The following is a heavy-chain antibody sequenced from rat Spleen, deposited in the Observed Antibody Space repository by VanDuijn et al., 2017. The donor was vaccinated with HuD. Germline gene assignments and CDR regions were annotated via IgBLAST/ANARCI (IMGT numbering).Heavy chain of an antibody. Sequence: QVQLKESGPGLVQPSQTLSLTCTVAGFSLTSYNVHWVRQPPGKGLEWMGVVWGNGNTNYDSALKSRLSISRDTSKSQVFLKMNNLQTEDTAMYFCARSDFSSPYYFDYWGQGVMVTVSS. CDR3: ARSDFSSPYYFDY. V-gene: IGHV2S61*01. CDR2: VWGNGNT. CDR1: GFSLTSYN. D-gene: IGHD1-8*01. J-gene: IGHJ2*01.